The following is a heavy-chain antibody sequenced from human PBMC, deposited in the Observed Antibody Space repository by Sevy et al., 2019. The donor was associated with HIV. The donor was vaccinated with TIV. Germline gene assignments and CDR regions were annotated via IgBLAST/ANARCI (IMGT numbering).Heavy chain of an antibody. D-gene: IGHD1-26*01. J-gene: IGHJ4*02. V-gene: IGHV3-15*01. CDR2: IKSKTDGGTT. CDR3: TTFSSGSRSGG. Sequence: LSLTCAASGFTFSNAWMSWVRQAPGKGLEWVGRIKSKTDGGTTDYAAPVKGRFTISRDDSKNTLYLQMNSLKTEDTAVYYCTTFSSGSRSGGWGQGTLVTASS. CDR1: GFTFSNAW.